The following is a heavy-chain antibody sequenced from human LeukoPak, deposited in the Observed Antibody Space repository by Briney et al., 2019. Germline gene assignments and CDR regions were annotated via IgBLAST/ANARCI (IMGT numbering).Heavy chain of an antibody. CDR3: ARERLYGGNSRFDY. D-gene: IGHD4-23*01. V-gene: IGHV4-61*02. Sequence: SQTLSLTCTVSGGSISSGSYYWRWIRQPAGKGLEWIGRIYTSGSTNYNPSLKSRVTISVDTSKNQSSLKLSSVTAADTAVYYCARERLYGGNSRFDYWGQGTLVTVSS. CDR1: GGSISSGSYY. J-gene: IGHJ4*02. CDR2: IYTSGST.